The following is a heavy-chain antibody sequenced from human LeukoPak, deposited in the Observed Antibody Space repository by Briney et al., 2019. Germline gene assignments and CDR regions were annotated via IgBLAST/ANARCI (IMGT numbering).Heavy chain of an antibody. D-gene: IGHD3-10*01. V-gene: IGHV3-33*08. CDR2: IWYDGSNK. Sequence: GRSLRLSCADSGFSFSSYAIHWVRQAPGKGLEWVAVIWYDGSNKYYADSVKGRFTISRDNSKNTLYLQMNSLRAEDTAVYYCARDRMVRGVLGWFDPWGQGTLVTVSS. J-gene: IGHJ5*02. CDR3: ARDRMVRGVLGWFDP. CDR1: GFSFSSYA.